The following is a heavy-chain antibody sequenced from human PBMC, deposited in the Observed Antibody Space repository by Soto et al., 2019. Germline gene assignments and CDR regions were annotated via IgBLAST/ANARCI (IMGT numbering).Heavy chain of an antibody. CDR3: AKDRSGDLDS. V-gene: IGHV3-74*01. CDR2: INSDGSDT. D-gene: IGHD3-10*01. CDR1: GFTFSRYW. Sequence: EVQLVESGGGLVQPGGSLRLSCAASGFTFSRYWMHWVRQAPGKGLVWVSRINSDGSDTIYADSVKGRLTIYRDNAKNTVYLKMNSLRVEDTAVYYCAKDRSGDLDSWRQGTLVTVSS. J-gene: IGHJ5*01.